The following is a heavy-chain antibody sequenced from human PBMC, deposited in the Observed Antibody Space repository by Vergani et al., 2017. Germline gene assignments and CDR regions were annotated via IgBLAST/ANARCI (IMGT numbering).Heavy chain of an antibody. CDR2: LSASDRRT. V-gene: IGHV3-23*01. CDR1: GFTFDDYA. Sequence: EVQLLESGGGLVQPGRSLRLSCAASGFTFDDYAMHWVRQAPGQGLEWVSTLSASDRRTHYADSVKGRFTISRDISKNTLFLHMNSLRPEDTAVYYCAKVGRSEVAGTFGAFDIWGQGTMVTVSS. CDR3: AKVGRSEVAGTFGAFDI. D-gene: IGHD6-19*01. J-gene: IGHJ3*02.